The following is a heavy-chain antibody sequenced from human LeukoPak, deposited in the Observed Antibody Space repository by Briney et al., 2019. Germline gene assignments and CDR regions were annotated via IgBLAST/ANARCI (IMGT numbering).Heavy chain of an antibody. J-gene: IGHJ4*02. CDR2: LKQDGSEK. D-gene: IGHD6-13*01. V-gene: IGHV3-7*01. CDR1: GITFSNYW. CDR3: ARAGGTSWADY. Sequence: GGSLRLSCAASGITFSNYWMTWVRQAPGKGLEWVANLKQDGSEKYYVDSVKGRFTISRDNAKNSLYLQMNSLRVEDTAVYYCARAGGTSWADYWGQGTLVTVSS.